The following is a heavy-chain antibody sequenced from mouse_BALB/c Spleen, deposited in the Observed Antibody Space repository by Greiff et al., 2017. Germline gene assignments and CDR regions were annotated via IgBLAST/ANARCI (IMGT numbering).Heavy chain of an antibody. Sequence: QVQLQQPGAELVKPGASVKLSCKASGYTFTSYWMHWVKQRPGQGLEWIGEINPSNGRTNYNEKFKSKATLTVDKSSSTAYMQLSSLTSEDSAVYYCARYGNYYCDYWGQGTTLTVSS. CDR1: GYTFTSYW. D-gene: IGHD1-1*01. CDR2: INPSNGRT. J-gene: IGHJ2*01. V-gene: IGHV1S81*02. CDR3: ARYGNYYCDY.